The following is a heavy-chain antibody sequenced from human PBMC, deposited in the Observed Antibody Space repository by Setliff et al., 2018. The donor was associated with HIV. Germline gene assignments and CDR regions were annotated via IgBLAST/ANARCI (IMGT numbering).Heavy chain of an antibody. CDR1: GVSISSHY. CDR3: ARDRGSYNFWSGLARGDNWFDP. Sequence: PSETLSLTCTVSGVSISSHYWSWIRQPPGKGLEWIGYIYNSGRTNYNPSLTSRVTISVDTSKNQFSLNLTSVTAADTAVYYCARDRGSYNFWSGLARGDNWFDPWGQGTLVTVSS. J-gene: IGHJ5*02. V-gene: IGHV4-59*11. D-gene: IGHD3-3*01. CDR2: IYNSGRT.